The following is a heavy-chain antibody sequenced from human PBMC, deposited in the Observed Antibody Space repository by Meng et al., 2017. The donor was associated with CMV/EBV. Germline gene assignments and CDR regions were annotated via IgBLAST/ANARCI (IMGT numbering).Heavy chain of an antibody. V-gene: IGHV1-2*02. J-gene: IGHJ4*02. Sequence: QVQLGRSGAEVNKPGASVKVSCKACGYTVTEYYIHWVRQAPGQGLEWMGWINPNDDTNYAQNFQGRVTMTRDMSINTVYMELSRLTSDDTAVYYCARSSGWSRFDYWGLGTLVTVSS. CDR3: ARSSGWSRFDY. CDR1: GYTVTEYY. CDR2: INPNDDT. D-gene: IGHD6-19*01.